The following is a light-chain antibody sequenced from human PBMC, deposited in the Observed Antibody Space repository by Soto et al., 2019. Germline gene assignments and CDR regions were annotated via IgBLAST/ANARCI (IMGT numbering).Light chain of an antibody. J-gene: IGKJ5*01. V-gene: IGKV3D-20*02. Sequence: IVFTQSPSALSLSPGERATLSCRASQSVSSSYLAWYQQKPGQAPRLLISGASSRATGIPARFSGSGSGTEFTLTISSLQPDDFAVYYCQQRRSWPPTITFGQGTRLAIK. CDR1: QSVSSSY. CDR2: GAS. CDR3: QQRRSWPPTIT.